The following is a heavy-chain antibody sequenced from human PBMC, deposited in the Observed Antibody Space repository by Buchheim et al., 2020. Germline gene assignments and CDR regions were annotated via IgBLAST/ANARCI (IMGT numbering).Heavy chain of an antibody. CDR2: ISGSSSTI. D-gene: IGHD3-22*01. V-gene: IGHV3-48*01. J-gene: IGHJ4*02. CDR1: GFTFSSYS. Sequence: EVQLVESGGGLVQPGGSLRLSCAASGFTFSSYSMNWVRQAPGKGLEWGSYISGSSSTIYYADSVKGRFNISRDNAKNSLYLQMNSLRAEDTAVYYCAAYYYDSSGTQEFDYWGQGTL. CDR3: AAYYYDSSGTQEFDY.